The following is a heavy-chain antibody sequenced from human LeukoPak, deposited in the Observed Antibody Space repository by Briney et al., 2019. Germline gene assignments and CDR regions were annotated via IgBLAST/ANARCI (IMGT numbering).Heavy chain of an antibody. CDR3: ARDPRGDYVRWYFDL. Sequence: SETLSLTCAVSGYSISSGYYWGWIRQPPGKGLEWIGSIYHSGSTYYNPSLKSRVTISVDTSKNQFSLKLSSVTAADTAVYYCARDPRGDYVRWYFDLWGRGTLVTVSS. D-gene: IGHD4-17*01. CDR1: GYSISSGYY. CDR2: IYHSGST. V-gene: IGHV4-38-2*02. J-gene: IGHJ2*01.